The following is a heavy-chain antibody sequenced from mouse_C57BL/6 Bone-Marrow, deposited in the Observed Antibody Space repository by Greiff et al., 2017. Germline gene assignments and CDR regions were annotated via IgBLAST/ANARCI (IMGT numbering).Heavy chain of an antibody. J-gene: IGHJ3*01. CDR1: GFTFSDAW. CDR2: IRNKANNHAT. CDR3: TRPGLGGWFAY. V-gene: IGHV6-6*01. Sequence: DVQLQESGGGLVQPGGSMKLSCAASGFTFSDAWMDWVRQSPEKGLEWVAEIRNKANNHATYYAESVKGMFTISRDESKSSVYLQMNSLRAEDTDIYYCTRPGLGGWFAYWGQGTLVTVSA. D-gene: IGHD2-4*01.